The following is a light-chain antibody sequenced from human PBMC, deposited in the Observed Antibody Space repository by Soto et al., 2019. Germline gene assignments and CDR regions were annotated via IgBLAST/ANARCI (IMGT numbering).Light chain of an antibody. V-gene: IGKV2-30*01. CDR2: KVS. CDR3: MQGTHWPPIT. Sequence: DVMMTQSPLSLPVTLGQPSSSSFISSQSLLYSDGDTYLNWFQQRPGQSPRRLIYKVSNRDSGVPDRFSGSGSGTDFTLKISRVEAEDVGVYYCMQGTHWPPITFGQGTRLEIK. CDR1: QSLLYSDGDTY. J-gene: IGKJ5*01.